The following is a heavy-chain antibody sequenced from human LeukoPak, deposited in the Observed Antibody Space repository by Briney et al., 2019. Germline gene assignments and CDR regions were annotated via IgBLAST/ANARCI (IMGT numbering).Heavy chain of an antibody. CDR1: GFTFTRYG. Sequence: GGSLRLSCAASGFTFTRYGMSWVRQAPGKGLEWVSLIYSDGSTYYADSVKGRFTISRDNSKNSLYLQMNSLRTEDTALYYCAKGGGIAVAGSRGYFDYWGQGTLVTVSS. CDR3: AKGGGIAVAGSRGYFDY. D-gene: IGHD6-19*01. V-gene: IGHV3-43*02. J-gene: IGHJ4*02. CDR2: IYSDGST.